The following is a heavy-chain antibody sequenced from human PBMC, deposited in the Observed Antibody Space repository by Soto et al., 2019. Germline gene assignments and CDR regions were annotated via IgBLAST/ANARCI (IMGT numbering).Heavy chain of an antibody. V-gene: IGHV4-34*02. J-gene: IGHJ4*02. CDR3: ARAKFESTGWHQFDI. CDR1: GGSFTGHF. D-gene: IGHD7-27*01. CDR2: VSHSGNT. Sequence: QAHLEQRGAGLLKPSETLSLTCTVSGGSFTGHFWSWVRQPPGKGLEWIGEVSHSGNTKYYPSLRSRVTLSVDSSKNQISLALTSVTAADTAVYYCARAKFESTGWHQFDIWGQGTLVTVSS.